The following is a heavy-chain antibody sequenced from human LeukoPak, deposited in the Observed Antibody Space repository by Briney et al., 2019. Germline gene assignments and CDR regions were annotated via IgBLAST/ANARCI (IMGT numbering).Heavy chain of an antibody. CDR2: ISNSGTT. CDR1: GDSVSSGGYY. CDR3: ARDVVVTSSPDAFDI. J-gene: IGHJ3*02. Sequence: PSETLSLTCAVSGDSVSSGGYYWTWIRQHPGKGLEWIGYISNSGTTSYNPSLKSRVSISLGTSNNDFSLRLRSVTAADTAVYYCARDVVVTSSPDAFDIWAKGPWSASLQ. V-gene: IGHV4-31*11. D-gene: IGHD2-21*02.